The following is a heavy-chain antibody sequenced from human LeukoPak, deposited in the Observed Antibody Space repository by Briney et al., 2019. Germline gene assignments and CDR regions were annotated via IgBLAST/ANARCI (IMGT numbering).Heavy chain of an antibody. CDR3: AVRVTAIPIDDY. V-gene: IGHV1-18*01. J-gene: IGHJ4*02. Sequence: ASVKVSCKASGYTFTSYGISWVRQAPGQGLEWMGWISAYNGNTNYAQKLQGRVTMTTDTSTSTAYMELRSLRSDDTAVYYCAVRVTAIPIDDYWGQGTLVTVSS. CDR1: GYTFTSYG. CDR2: ISAYNGNT. D-gene: IGHD2-21*02.